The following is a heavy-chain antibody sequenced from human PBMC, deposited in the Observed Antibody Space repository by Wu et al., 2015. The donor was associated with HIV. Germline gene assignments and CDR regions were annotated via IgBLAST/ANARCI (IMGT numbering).Heavy chain of an antibody. CDR2: ISARNGNT. V-gene: IGHV1-18*01. D-gene: IGHD2-2*01. J-gene: IGHJ2*01. Sequence: VQLVQSGGEVKKPGASVRVACKASGYIFTDYGINWVRQAPGQGLEWMGWISARNGNTKYGQKLQGRVTMTTDTSTSTAYMELRSLRSDDTAVYYCARDCSSTSCAMVLWGRGTLVTVSS. CDR3: ARDCSSTSCAMVL. CDR1: GYIFTDYG.